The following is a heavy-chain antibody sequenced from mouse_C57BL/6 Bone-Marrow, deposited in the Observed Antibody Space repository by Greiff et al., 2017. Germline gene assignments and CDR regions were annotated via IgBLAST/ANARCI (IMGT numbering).Heavy chain of an antibody. CDR1: GFTFTDYY. CDR3: ARYEGSSGYGAY. D-gene: IGHD3-2*02. J-gene: IGHJ3*01. V-gene: IGHV7-3*01. Sequence: EVKLVESGGGLVQPGGSLSLSCAASGFTFTDYYMSWVRQPPGKALEWLGFIRNKANGYTTEYSASVKGRFTISRDNSQSILYLQMNALRAEDSATYYCARYEGSSGYGAYWGQGTLVTVSA. CDR2: IRNKANGYTT.